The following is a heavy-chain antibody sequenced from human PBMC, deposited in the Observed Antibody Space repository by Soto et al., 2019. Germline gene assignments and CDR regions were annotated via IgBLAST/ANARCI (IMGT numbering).Heavy chain of an antibody. V-gene: IGHV3-48*02. CDR2: ISSSSSTI. D-gene: IGHD3-22*01. Sequence: GGSLRLSCAASGFTFSSYSMNWVRQAPGKGLEWVSYISSSSSTIYYADSVKGRFTISRDNAKNSLYLQMNSLRDEDTAVYYCARKNTYYYDSSGRMDVWGQGATVTVSS. CDR1: GFTFSSYS. J-gene: IGHJ6*02. CDR3: ARKNTYYYDSSGRMDV.